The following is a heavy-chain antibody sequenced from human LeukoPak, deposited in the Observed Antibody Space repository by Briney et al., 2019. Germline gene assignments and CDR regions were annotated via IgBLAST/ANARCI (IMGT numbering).Heavy chain of an antibody. V-gene: IGHV3-23*01. CDR3: ARDRVGATLYSDY. J-gene: IGHJ4*02. D-gene: IGHD1-26*01. CDR1: GFTLSFYG. Sequence: GGSLRLSCAASGFTLSFYGMSWVRQAPGKGLEWVSALSGSGGTTYYADFMKGRFTISRDNSKNTLYLQMNSLRAEDTAVYYCARDRVGATLYSDYWGQGTLVTVSS. CDR2: LSGSGGTT.